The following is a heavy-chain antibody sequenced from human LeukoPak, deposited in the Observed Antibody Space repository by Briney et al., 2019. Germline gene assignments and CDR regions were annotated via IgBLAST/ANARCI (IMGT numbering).Heavy chain of an antibody. CDR3: VRGLLVGNTGYYFDY. Sequence: SETLSLTCTVSGGSISGFYWTWIRQSPGKGLEWIGYIYYSGSTNYHPSLKSRVTLSVDTSTNQFSLKLSSVTAADTAVYYCVRGLLVGNTGYYFDYWGQGTLVTVSS. CDR1: GGSISGFY. J-gene: IGHJ4*02. CDR2: IYYSGST. V-gene: IGHV4-59*01. D-gene: IGHD1-26*01.